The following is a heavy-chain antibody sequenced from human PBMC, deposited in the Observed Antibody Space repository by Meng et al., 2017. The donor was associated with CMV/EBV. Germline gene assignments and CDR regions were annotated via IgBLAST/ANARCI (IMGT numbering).Heavy chain of an antibody. CDR1: GYTFTGYY. J-gene: IGHJ6*02. CDR2: INPNSGGT. D-gene: IGHD2-2*01. V-gene: IGHV1-2*02. CDR3: ARGLVPAARGGMDV. Sequence: ASVKVSCKASGYTFTGYYMHWVRQAPGQGLEWMGWINPNSGGTNYAQKFQGRVTMTRDTSISTAYMELSRLRSDGTAVYYCARGLVPAARGGMDVWGQGTTVTVSS.